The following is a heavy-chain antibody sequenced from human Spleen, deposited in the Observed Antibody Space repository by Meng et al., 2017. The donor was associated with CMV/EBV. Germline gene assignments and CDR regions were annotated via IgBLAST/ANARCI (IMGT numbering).Heavy chain of an antibody. Sequence: GSLRLSCTVSGGSISSGSYFWGWIRQPPGKGLEWIGSMYYSGSTYYNPSLKSRVTISVDTSKNQFSLKLNSVTAADTAVYYCARDRISIATADTLYYFDYWGQGTLVTVSS. D-gene: IGHD6-13*01. V-gene: IGHV4-39*07. CDR2: MYYSGST. CDR1: GGSISSGSYF. J-gene: IGHJ4*02. CDR3: ARDRISIATADTLYYFDY.